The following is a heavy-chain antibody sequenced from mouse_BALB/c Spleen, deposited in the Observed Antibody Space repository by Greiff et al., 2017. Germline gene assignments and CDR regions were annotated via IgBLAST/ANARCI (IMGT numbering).Heavy chain of an antibody. D-gene: IGHD1-3*01. CDR2: ISSGGST. J-gene: IGHJ1*01. CDR3: ARGKVLRDWYFDV. CDR1: GFTFSSYA. Sequence: EVKLQESGGGLVKPGGSLKLSCAASGFTFSSYAMSWVRQTPEKRLEWVASISSGGSTYYPDSVKGRFTISRDNARNILYLQMSSLRSEDTAMYYCARGKVLRDWYFDVWGAGTTVTVSS. V-gene: IGHV5-6-5*01.